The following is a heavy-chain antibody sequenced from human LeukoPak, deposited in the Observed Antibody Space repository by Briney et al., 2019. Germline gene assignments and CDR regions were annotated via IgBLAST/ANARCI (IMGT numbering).Heavy chain of an antibody. D-gene: IGHD3-16*01. CDR2: VSGSGYST. CDR1: GFTFSSYG. J-gene: IGHJ4*02. V-gene: IGHV3-23*01. CDR3: AVTPGGYFDY. Sequence: QPGGTLRLSCAASGFTFSSYGMSWVRQAPGKGLEWVSSVSGSGYSTYHADSVKGRFTISRDNSKNTLYLHMNSLRAEDTAVYLCAVTPGGYFDYWGQGTLVTVSS.